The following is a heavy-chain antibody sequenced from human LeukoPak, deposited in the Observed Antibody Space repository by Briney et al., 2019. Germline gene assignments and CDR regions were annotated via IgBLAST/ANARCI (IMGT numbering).Heavy chain of an antibody. J-gene: IGHJ4*02. Sequence: GGSLRLSCAASGFTFSSYAMSWVRQAPGKGLEWVSAISGSGGSTYYADSVKGRFTISRDNSKNTLYLQMNSLRAEDTAVYYCAKDYGRITIFGAVTSFDYWGQGTLVTVSS. V-gene: IGHV3-23*01. CDR3: AKDYGRITIFGAVTSFDY. CDR2: ISGSGGST. CDR1: GFTFSSYA. D-gene: IGHD3-3*01.